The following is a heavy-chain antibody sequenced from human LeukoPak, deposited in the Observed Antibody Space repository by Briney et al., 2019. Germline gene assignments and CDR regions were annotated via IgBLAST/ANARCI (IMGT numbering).Heavy chain of an antibody. CDR3: TTEYYYDSSGRPYFDY. D-gene: IGHD3-22*01. V-gene: IGHV3-15*01. J-gene: IGHJ4*02. Sequence: PGGSPRLSCAASGFTFSNAWMSWVRQAPGKGLEWVGRIKSKTDGGTTDYAAPVKGRFTSSRDDSKNTPYLQMNSLKTEDTAVYYCTTEYYYDSSGRPYFDYWGQGTLVTVSS. CDR2: IKSKTDGGTT. CDR1: GFTFSNAW.